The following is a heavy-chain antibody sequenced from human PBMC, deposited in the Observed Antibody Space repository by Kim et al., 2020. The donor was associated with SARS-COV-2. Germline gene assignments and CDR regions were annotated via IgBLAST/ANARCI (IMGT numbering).Heavy chain of an antibody. J-gene: IGHJ4*02. D-gene: IGHD4-17*01. CDR3: ARVPYGDYVSY. Sequence: KYYADSVKGRFPISRDNSKNTLDLQMNSLGAEDTAVYYCARVPYGDYVSYWGQGTLVTVSS. V-gene: IGHV3-30*03. CDR2: K.